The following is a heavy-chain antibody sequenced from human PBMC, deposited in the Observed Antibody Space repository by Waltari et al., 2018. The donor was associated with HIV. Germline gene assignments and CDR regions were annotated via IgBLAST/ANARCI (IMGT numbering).Heavy chain of an antibody. CDR3: AKAYDSSGFQYYFDY. CDR1: GFTFDDYA. J-gene: IGHJ4*02. CDR2: INWNSDNI. D-gene: IGHD3-22*01. Sequence: EVQLVESGGDLVQPGRSLRLSCAASGFTFDDYAMHWVRQAPGKGLEWGSGINWNSDNIGYADSVKGRFTISRDHAKNSLYLQMNSLRPDDTALYYCAKAYDSSGFQYYFDYWGQGTLVTVSS. V-gene: IGHV3-9*01.